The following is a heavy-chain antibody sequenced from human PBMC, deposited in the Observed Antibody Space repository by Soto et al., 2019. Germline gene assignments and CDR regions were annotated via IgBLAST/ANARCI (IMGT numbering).Heavy chain of an antibody. CDR3: ARDWGRGTTVTLFDY. Sequence: SETLSLTCTVSGGSISSSSYYWGWIRQPPGKGLEWIGSIYYSGSTYYNPSLKSRVTISVDTSKNQFSLKLSSVTAADTAVYYCARDWGRGTTVTLFDYWGQGTLVTVSS. D-gene: IGHD4-17*01. CDR1: GGSISSSSYY. CDR2: IYYSGST. V-gene: IGHV4-39*07. J-gene: IGHJ4*02.